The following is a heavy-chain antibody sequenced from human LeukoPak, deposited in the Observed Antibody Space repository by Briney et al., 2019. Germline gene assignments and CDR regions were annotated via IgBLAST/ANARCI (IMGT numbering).Heavy chain of an antibody. V-gene: IGHV3-7*02. CDR1: GFTFSSYW. Sequence: GGSLRLSCAASGFTFSSYWMSWVRQAPGKGLEGVANIKQDGSEKYYVDSVKGRFTISRDNAKNTLFLQMNSLRAEDTAVYYCASRLSNTGTDYWGQGTLVTVSS. CDR3: ASRLSNTGTDY. D-gene: IGHD2/OR15-2a*01. J-gene: IGHJ4*02. CDR2: IKQDGSEK.